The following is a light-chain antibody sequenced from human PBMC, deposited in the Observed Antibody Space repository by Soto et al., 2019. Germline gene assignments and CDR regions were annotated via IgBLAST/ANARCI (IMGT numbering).Light chain of an antibody. Sequence: EIVMTQSPVTLSVSPGERATLSCRASQSVSSKLAWYQQKAGQAPRLLIYGASTRATVIPVRFSGSESGTEFTLTISSLQSEDFAIYYCQQYNNWPRTFGQGTKLDIK. CDR1: QSVSSK. CDR2: GAS. J-gene: IGKJ2*01. CDR3: QQYNNWPRT. V-gene: IGKV3-15*01.